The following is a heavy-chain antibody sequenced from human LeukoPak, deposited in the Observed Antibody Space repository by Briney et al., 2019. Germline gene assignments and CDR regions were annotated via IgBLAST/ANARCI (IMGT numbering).Heavy chain of an antibody. J-gene: IGHJ4*02. CDR1: GFSFSSYA. CDR2: ISGRGDST. V-gene: IGHV3-23*01. CDR3: AKDQSGSSSDDY. Sequence: AGGSLRLSCAASGFSFSSYAMNWVRQAPGKGLEWVSAISGRGDSTYYADSVKGRFTISRDNSKNTLYLQMNSLRAEDAAIYYCAKDQSGSSSDDYWGQGTLVTVSS. D-gene: IGHD6-6*01.